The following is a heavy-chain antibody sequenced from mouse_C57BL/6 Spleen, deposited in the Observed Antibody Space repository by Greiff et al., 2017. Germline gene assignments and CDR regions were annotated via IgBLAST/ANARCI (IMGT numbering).Heavy chain of an antibody. CDR2: IDPEDGET. Sequence: VQLQQSGAELVKPGASVKLSCTASGFNIKDYYMNWVKQRTEQGLEWIGRIDPEDGETKYAPKFQGKATITADTSANTAYLQLSSLTSEDTAVYYCARSEGYGNYPYSFDYWGQGTTLTVSS. V-gene: IGHV14-2*01. CDR1: GFNIKDYY. D-gene: IGHD2-10*02. CDR3: ARSEGYGNYPYSFDY. J-gene: IGHJ2*01.